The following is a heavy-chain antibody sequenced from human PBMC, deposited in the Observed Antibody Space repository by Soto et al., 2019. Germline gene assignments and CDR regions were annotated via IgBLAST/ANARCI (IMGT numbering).Heavy chain of an antibody. CDR2: ISGSGGTT. CDR3: ARDQGYCSSTTCHYYHGMDV. D-gene: IGHD2-2*01. CDR1: GFTFSSYA. V-gene: IGHV3-23*01. J-gene: IGHJ6*02. Sequence: EVQLLESGGGLVQPGGSLRLSCAASGFTFSSYAMSWVRQAPGKGLEWVSAISGSGGTTYYADSVKGRFTISRDNSENTLYLQMNSLRAEDTAVYYCARDQGYCSSTTCHYYHGMDVWGQGTTVTVSS.